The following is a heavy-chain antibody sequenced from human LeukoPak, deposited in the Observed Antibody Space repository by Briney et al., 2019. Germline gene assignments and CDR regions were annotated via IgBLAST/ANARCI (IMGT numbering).Heavy chain of an antibody. V-gene: IGHV4-59*01. D-gene: IGHD3-9*01. CDR3: ARAGTYYNTLTGETYHYYYMDV. Sequence: SETLSLTCAVSGSSISSFYWSWIRQPPGKGLEWIGYMYHSGSPNYNPSLKSRVTISVDTSKSQFSLRLSSVTPADTAVYYCARAGTYYNTLTGETYHYYYMDVWGKGTTVTVSS. CDR2: MYHSGSP. CDR1: GSSISSFY. J-gene: IGHJ6*03.